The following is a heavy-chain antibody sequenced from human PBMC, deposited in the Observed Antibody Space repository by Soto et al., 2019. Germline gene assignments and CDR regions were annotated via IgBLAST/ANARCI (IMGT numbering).Heavy chain of an antibody. CDR3: ARMIFGRYGAYYCDS. V-gene: IGHV2-70*11. CDR1: GFSLSASRVS. D-gene: IGHD3-3*01. Sequence: SGPTLVNPTQTLTLTFTFSGFSLSASRVSISWIRQPPGKALEWLARIDWDDAKYFNTSLKTRLSVSKDTSKTQVVLTMTNVDPVDTGSYYCARMIFGRYGAYYCDSWGQVILVTVSS. CDR2: IDWDDAK. J-gene: IGHJ4*02.